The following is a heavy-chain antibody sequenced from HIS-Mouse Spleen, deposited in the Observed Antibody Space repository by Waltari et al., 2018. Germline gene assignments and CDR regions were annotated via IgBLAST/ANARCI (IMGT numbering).Heavy chain of an antibody. D-gene: IGHD6-6*01. J-gene: IGHJ3*02. CDR3: ARDPKKEEQLAHDAFDI. V-gene: IGHV4-39*07. Sequence: RVTISVDTSKNQFSLKLSSVTAADTAVYYCARDPKKEEQLAHDAFDIWGQGTMVTVSS.